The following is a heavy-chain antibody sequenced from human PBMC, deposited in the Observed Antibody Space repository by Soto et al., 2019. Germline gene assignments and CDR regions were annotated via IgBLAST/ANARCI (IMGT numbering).Heavy chain of an antibody. V-gene: IGHV4-59*01. J-gene: IGHJ5*02. Sequence: PSETLSLTCTVSGGSISSYYWSWIRQPPGKGLEWIGYIYYSGSTNYNPSLKSRVTISVDTSKNQFSLKLSSVTAADTAVYYCARGQVAGGYSYGLNWFDPWGQGTLVTVS. CDR3: ARGQVAGGYSYGLNWFDP. CDR2: IYYSGST. CDR1: GGSISSYY. D-gene: IGHD5-18*01.